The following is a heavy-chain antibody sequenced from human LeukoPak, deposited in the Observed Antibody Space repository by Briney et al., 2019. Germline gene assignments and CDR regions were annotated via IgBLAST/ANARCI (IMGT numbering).Heavy chain of an antibody. CDR3: AKVWGGIAVAGPFDY. CDR1: GFTFSNAW. V-gene: IGHV3-23*01. CDR2: ISGSGGST. D-gene: IGHD6-19*01. J-gene: IGHJ4*02. Sequence: GGSLRLSCAASGFTFSNAWMSWVRQAPGKGLEWVSAISGSGGSTYYADSVKGRFTISRDNSKNTLYLQMNSLRAEDTAVYYCAKVWGGIAVAGPFDYWGQGTLVTVSS.